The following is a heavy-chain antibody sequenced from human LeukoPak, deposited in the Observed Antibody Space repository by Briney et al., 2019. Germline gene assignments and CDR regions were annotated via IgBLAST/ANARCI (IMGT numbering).Heavy chain of an antibody. V-gene: IGHV1-24*01. CDR1: GYTLTELS. Sequence: ASVKASCKVSGYTLTELSMHWVRQAPGKGLEWMGGFDPEDGETIYAQKFQGRVTMTEDTSTDTAYMELSSLRSEDTAVYYCATDATSIDYGDSLPYYYYGMDVWGQGTTVTVSS. CDR2: FDPEDGET. CDR3: ATDATSIDYGDSLPYYYYGMDV. J-gene: IGHJ6*02. D-gene: IGHD4-17*01.